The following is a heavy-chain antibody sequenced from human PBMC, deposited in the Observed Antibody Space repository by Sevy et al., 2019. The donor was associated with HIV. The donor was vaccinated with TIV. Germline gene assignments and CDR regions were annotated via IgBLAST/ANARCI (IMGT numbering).Heavy chain of an antibody. CDR2: IIPIFGTA. V-gene: IGHV1-69*13. D-gene: IGHD3-3*01. J-gene: IGHJ3*02. Sequence: ASVKVSCKASGGTFSSYAISWVRQAPGQGLEWMGGIIPIFGTANYAQKFQGRVTITADESTSTAYMELSSLRSEDTAVYYCARYRDTIFGVVIADYAFDIWGQGTMVTVSS. CDR3: ARYRDTIFGVVIADYAFDI. CDR1: GGTFSSYA.